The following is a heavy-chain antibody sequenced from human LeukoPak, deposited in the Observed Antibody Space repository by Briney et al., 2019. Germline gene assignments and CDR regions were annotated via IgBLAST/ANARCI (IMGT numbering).Heavy chain of an antibody. CDR1: GYSISSNFY. J-gene: IGHJ6*03. CDR3: ARDSNQYYYYYYHIDV. D-gene: IGHD4-11*01. V-gene: IGHV4-38-2*02. Sequence: SGTLSLTCAVSGYSISSNFYWGWIRQPPGKGLEWIGSIYHSGSPYYNPSLKSRITISLDTSKNQFSLRLRFVTASDTAVYYCARDSNQYYYYYYHIDVWGKGTTVTVSS. CDR2: IYHSGSP.